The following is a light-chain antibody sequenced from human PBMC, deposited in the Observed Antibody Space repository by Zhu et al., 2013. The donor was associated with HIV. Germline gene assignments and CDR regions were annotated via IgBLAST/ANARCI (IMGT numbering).Light chain of an antibody. CDR3: QQRSDWPPVT. Sequence: EIVLTQSPDILSLSPGERATLSCRASQSVRSYLAWYQHKPGQAPRLLISDASTRAPDIPDRFRGSGSGTDFTLTINNLQPEDSAIYYCQQRSDWPPVTFGQGTRL. J-gene: IGKJ5*01. CDR2: DAS. V-gene: IGKV3-11*01. CDR1: QSVRSY.